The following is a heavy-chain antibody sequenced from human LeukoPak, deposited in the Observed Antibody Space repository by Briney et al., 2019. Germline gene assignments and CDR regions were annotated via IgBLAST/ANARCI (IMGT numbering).Heavy chain of an antibody. J-gene: IGHJ5*01. CDR1: GYTFTGYY. Sequence: ASVKVSCKASGYTFTGYYMHWVRQAPGQGLEWMGWINPNNGGTNYAQKFQGRVTMTRGTSISTAYMELSSLTSDDTAVYYCARGRRFDPWGQGTLVTVSS. CDR2: INPNNGGT. CDR3: ARGRRFDP. V-gene: IGHV1-2*02.